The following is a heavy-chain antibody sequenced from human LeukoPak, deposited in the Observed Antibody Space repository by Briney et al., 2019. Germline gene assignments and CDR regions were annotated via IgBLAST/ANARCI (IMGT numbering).Heavy chain of an antibody. D-gene: IGHD3-9*01. CDR2: ISAYNGNT. Sequence: ASVKVSCKASGYTFTSYGISWVRQAPGQGLEWMGWISAYNGNTNYAQKLQGRVTMTTDTSTSTAYMELRSLRSDDTAVYYCARQRGQILRYFDWLLFGFDPWGQGTLVTVSS. J-gene: IGHJ5*02. CDR3: ARQRGQILRYFDWLLFGFDP. CDR1: GYTFTSYG. V-gene: IGHV1-18*01.